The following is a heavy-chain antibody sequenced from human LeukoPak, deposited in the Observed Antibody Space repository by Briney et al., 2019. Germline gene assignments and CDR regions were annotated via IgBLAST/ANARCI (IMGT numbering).Heavy chain of an antibody. V-gene: IGHV1-69*13. Sequence: GASVKVSCKASGGTFSSYAISWVRQAPGQGLEWMGGIIPIFGTANYAQKFQGRVTITADESTSTAYMELSSLRSEDTAVYYCARVSGGSGSYGDFDYWGQGTLVTVSS. CDR1: GGTFSSYA. J-gene: IGHJ4*02. CDR3: ARVSGGSGSYGDFDY. D-gene: IGHD3-10*01. CDR2: IIPIFGTA.